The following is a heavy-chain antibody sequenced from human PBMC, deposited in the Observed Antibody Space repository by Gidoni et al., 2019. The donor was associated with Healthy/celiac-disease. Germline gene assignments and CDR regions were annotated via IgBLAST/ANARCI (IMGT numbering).Heavy chain of an antibody. J-gene: IGHJ5*02. CDR3: TRAGRDDFWSGYYYWFDP. Sequence: ASVKGRFTISRDDSKSIAYLQMNSLKTEDTAVYYCTRAGRDDFWSGYYYWFDPWGQGTLVTVSS. D-gene: IGHD3-3*01. V-gene: IGHV3-49*02.